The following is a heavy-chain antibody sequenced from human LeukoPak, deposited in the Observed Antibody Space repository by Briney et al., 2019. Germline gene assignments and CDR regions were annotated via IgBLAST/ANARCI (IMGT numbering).Heavy chain of an antibody. V-gene: IGHV4-28*02. CDR1: GYSITSSSW. D-gene: IGHD2/OR15-2a*01. CDR2: IYHSGTT. J-gene: IGHJ4*02. CDR3: ARKENIYYYFDY. Sequence: SQTLSLTCAVSGYSITSSSWWGWIRQPPGKGLEWIGYIYHSGTTYYNPSLQSRVTMSVDTSKNQFSLKLSSVTAVDTAVYYCARKENIYYYFDYWGQGTLVTVSS.